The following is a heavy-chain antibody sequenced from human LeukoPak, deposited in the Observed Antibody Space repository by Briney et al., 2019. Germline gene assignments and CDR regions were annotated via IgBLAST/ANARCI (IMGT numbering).Heavy chain of an antibody. J-gene: IGHJ3*01. V-gene: IGHV4-38-2*01. Sequence: AESLSLTCAVSGYSISSGYYWCCIRQPPGRRLEGLWSIYHSGITYYTPSLKSRVTISVDTSKNQFSLKMSSVTAADTAVYYCASPHLATWLKLGKNAFDLWGQGTMVTVSS. CDR3: ASPHLATWLKLGKNAFDL. D-gene: IGHD5-24*01. CDR1: GYSISSGYY. CDR2: IYHSGIT.